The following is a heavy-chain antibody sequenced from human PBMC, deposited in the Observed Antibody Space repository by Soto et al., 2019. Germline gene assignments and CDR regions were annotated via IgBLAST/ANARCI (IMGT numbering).Heavy chain of an antibody. CDR1: GFTYSNSA. J-gene: IGHJ4*02. CDR2: ISGSGDKT. Sequence: GGSLRLSCAASGFTYSNSAMSWARQAPGEGLEWVSSISGSGDKTYYADPVKGRFTISRDNTNSRLFLQMKSLRAEDTAVYYCANSVSGRRTYYFDYWGQGTLVTVSS. V-gene: IGHV3-23*01. D-gene: IGHD6-6*01. CDR3: ANSVSGRRTYYFDY.